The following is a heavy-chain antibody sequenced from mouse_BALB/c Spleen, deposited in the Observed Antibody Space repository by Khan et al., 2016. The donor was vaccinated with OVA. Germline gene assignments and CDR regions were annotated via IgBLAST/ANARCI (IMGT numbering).Heavy chain of an antibody. CDR1: GFTFSSYS. V-gene: IGHV5-6*01. J-gene: IGHJ3*01. CDR3: AGHLTGSFDY. Sequence: EVELVESGGDLVKPGGSLKLSCAASGFTFSSYSMSWVRQTPDKRLEWVASISSGGDYTYFPDSVKGRFTISRDNADNALYLQMGSLRSEDTAMYFCAGHLTGSFDYWGKGTLVTVSA. D-gene: IGHD4-1*01. CDR2: ISSGGDYT.